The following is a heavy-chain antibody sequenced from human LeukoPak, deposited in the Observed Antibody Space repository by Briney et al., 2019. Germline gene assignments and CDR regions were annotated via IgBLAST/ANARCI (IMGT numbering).Heavy chain of an antibody. V-gene: IGHV1-69*01. CDR3: AIGPRSLRYYFDY. Sequence: SVKVSCKASGGTFSSYAISWVRQAPGQGLEWVGGIIPIFGTASYAQKFQGRVTITADESTSTAYMGLSSLRSEDTAVYYCAIGPRSLRYYFDYWGQGTLVTVSS. CDR1: GGTFSSYA. J-gene: IGHJ4*02. D-gene: IGHD2-15*01. CDR2: IIPIFGTA.